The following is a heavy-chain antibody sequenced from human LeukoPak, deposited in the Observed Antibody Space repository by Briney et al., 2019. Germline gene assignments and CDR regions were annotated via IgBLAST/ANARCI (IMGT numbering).Heavy chain of an antibody. CDR1: GFTFSSYA. D-gene: IGHD3-9*01. CDR3: ARDWYYDILDEVDY. V-gene: IGHV3-30*04. Sequence: PGGSLRLSCAASGFTFSSYAMHWVRQAPGKGLEWVAVISYDGSNKYYADSVKGRFTISRDNSKNTLYLQMNSLRAEDAAVYYCARDWYYDILDEVDYWGQGTLVTVSP. J-gene: IGHJ4*02. CDR2: ISYDGSNK.